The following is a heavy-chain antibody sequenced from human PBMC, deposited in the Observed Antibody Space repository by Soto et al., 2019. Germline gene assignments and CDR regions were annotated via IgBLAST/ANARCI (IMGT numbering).Heavy chain of an antibody. D-gene: IGHD6-19*01. Sequence: GESLTTSCKGSGYSFTTYWIGWFRQMPGKGLEWMGIIYPTDSDTRYSPSFQGQVTISADKSISTAYLQWSSLKASDTAMYYCARTVREQWLADYWGRGTLVTVSS. V-gene: IGHV5-51*01. J-gene: IGHJ4*02. CDR3: ARTVREQWLADY. CDR1: GYSFTTYW. CDR2: IYPTDSDT.